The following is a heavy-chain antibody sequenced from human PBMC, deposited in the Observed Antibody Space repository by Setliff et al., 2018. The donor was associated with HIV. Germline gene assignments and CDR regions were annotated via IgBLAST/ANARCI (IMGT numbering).Heavy chain of an antibody. CDR3: ATDRDSNYHDRSGYDKHDMEV. D-gene: IGHD3-22*01. Sequence: GGSLRLSCATSGFTFSNFWMTWVRQAPGKGLEWVAVISSDGSEKKYGDSVKGRITISRDNSRNNLYLQMNSLRVEDTAVYYCATDRDSNYHDRSGYDKHDMEVWGKGTTVTVSS. J-gene: IGHJ6*03. CDR2: ISSDGSEK. V-gene: IGHV3-30*03. CDR1: GFTFSNFW.